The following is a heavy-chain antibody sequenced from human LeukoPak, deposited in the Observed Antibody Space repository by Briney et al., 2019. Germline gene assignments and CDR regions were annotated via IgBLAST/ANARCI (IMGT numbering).Heavy chain of an antibody. CDR2: ISDSGSTR. J-gene: IGHJ4*02. Sequence: GGSLRLSCAASGFTFSSYEMNWVRQAPGKGLEWISYISDSGSTRYYADSVKGRFTISGDNARNSLYLQMNSLRAEDTAVYFCARELAVAGTACFDYWGQGTLVTVSS. CDR1: GFTFSSYE. V-gene: IGHV3-48*03. CDR3: ARELAVAGTACFDY. D-gene: IGHD6-13*01.